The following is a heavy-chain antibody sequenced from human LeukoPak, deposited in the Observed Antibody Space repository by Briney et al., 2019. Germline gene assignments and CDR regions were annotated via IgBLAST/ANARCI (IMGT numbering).Heavy chain of an antibody. D-gene: IGHD2-21*02. V-gene: IGHV3-23*01. CDR3: AKDRLKGVVTAPDFDY. Sequence: PGGSLRLSCAASGFTFSSYGMSWVRQAPGKGLEWVSAISGSGGSTYYADSVKGRFTISRDNSKNTLYLQMNSLRAEDTAVYYCAKDRLKGVVTAPDFDYWGQGTLVTVSS. CDR1: GFTFSSYG. CDR2: ISGSGGST. J-gene: IGHJ4*02.